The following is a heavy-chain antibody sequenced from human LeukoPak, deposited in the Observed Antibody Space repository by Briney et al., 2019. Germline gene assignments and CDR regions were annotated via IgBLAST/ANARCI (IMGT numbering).Heavy chain of an antibody. CDR2: ISGSGGST. CDR3: AGIETGTSRLISTFDL. J-gene: IGHJ3*01. V-gene: IGHV3-23*01. Sequence: GGSLRLSCAASGFTFSNYAMTWVRQAPGKGLEWVSGISGSGGSTYYADSVKGRFTISRDNSKNTTYLQMHSLRAEDTAVYYCAGIETGTSRLISTFDLWGLGTMVTVSS. CDR1: GFTFSNYA. D-gene: IGHD2-2*01.